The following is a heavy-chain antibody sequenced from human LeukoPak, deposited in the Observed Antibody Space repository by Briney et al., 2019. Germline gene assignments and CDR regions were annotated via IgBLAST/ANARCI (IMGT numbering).Heavy chain of an antibody. V-gene: IGHV3-7*01. J-gene: IGHJ4*02. CDR1: GFTFNDAW. CDR2: IKQNGSEK. Sequence: GGSLRLSCAASGFTFNDAWLSWVRQAPGKGLEWVANIKQNGSEKYYVDSVKGRFTISRDNAKNSLYLQMNSLRAEDTAVYYCARGINDGSGSYYNPAGDYWGQGTLVTVSS. CDR3: ARGINDGSGSYYNPAGDY. D-gene: IGHD3-10*01.